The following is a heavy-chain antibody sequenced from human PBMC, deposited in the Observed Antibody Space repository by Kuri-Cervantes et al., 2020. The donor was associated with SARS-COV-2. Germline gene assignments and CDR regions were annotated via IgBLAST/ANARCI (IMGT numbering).Heavy chain of an antibody. Sequence: GGSLRLSFAYSRFTFSSYGIHWVRQAPGKGLEWVAVISYDGSNKYYADSVKGRFTISRDNSKNTLYLQMNSLRAEDTAVYYCAKALRVVVVAATDLFDYWGQGTLVTVSS. CDR2: ISYDGSNK. D-gene: IGHD2-15*01. J-gene: IGHJ4*02. CDR1: RFTFSSYG. V-gene: IGHV3-30*18. CDR3: AKALRVVVVAATDLFDY.